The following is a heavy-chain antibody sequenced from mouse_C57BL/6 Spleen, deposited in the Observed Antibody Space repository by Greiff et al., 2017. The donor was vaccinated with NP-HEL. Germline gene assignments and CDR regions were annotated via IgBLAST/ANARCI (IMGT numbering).Heavy chain of an antibody. V-gene: IGHV1-55*01. CDR3: ARSEGYDERVFDY. J-gene: IGHJ2*01. CDR1: GYTFTSYW. D-gene: IGHD2-2*01. Sequence: QVQLQQPGAELVKPGASVKMSCKASGYTFTSYWITWVKQRPGQGLEWIGDIYPGSGSTNYNEKFKSKATLTVDTSSSTAYMQLSSLTSEDSAVYYCARSEGYDERVFDYWGQGTTLTVSS. CDR2: IYPGSGST.